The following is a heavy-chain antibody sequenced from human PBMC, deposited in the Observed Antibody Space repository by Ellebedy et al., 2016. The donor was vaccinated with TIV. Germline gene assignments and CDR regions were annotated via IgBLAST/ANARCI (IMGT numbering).Heavy chain of an antibody. CDR3: AKDRDDHGDYVFDY. CDR1: GFTFSIYS. D-gene: IGHD4-17*01. CDR2: ISGTYYSTDFT. V-gene: IGHV3-23*01. Sequence: GGSLRLXCAASGFTFSIYSINWVRQAPGKGLEWVSGISGTYYSTDFTDYAESVKGRFTISRDNSKNTLYLEMNSLRAEDTAVYYCAKDRDDHGDYVFDYWGQGTLVTVSA. J-gene: IGHJ4*02.